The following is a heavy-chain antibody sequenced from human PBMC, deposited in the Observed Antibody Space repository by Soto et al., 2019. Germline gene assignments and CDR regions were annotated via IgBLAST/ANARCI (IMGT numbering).Heavy chain of an antibody. CDR2: ISSSGTTI. CDR3: ARHFGTPGIEEFCGGGSCYYDWFDP. V-gene: IGHV3-11*01. D-gene: IGHD2-15*01. Sequence: QVQLVESGGGLVKPGGSLRLSCAASGFSFSDYYMSWIRQAPGKGLEWVSYISSSGTTIYYGDSVQGRFTISRDNAKNSLYLQMNSLTADDTAVYFCARHFGTPGIEEFCGGGSCYYDWFDPWGQGTQVTVSS. CDR1: GFSFSDYY. J-gene: IGHJ5*02.